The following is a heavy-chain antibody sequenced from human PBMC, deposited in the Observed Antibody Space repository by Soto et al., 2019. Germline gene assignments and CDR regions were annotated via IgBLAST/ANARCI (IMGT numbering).Heavy chain of an antibody. Sequence: PGGSLRLSCAASGFTFSSYAMHWVRQAPGKGLEWVAVISYDGSNKYYADSVKGRFTISRDNSKNTLYLQMNSLRAEDTAVYYCARDLLRLAPRYYYYGMDVWGQGTTVTVSS. CDR2: ISYDGSNK. V-gene: IGHV3-30-3*01. D-gene: IGHD2-21*01. J-gene: IGHJ6*02. CDR3: ARDLLRLAPRYYYYGMDV. CDR1: GFTFSSYA.